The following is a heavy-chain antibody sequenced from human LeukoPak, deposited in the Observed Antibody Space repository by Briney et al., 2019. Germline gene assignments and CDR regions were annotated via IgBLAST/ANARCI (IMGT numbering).Heavy chain of an antibody. CDR3: ARVVRGSSGYRYYFDY. V-gene: IGHV7-4-1*02. D-gene: IGHD3-22*01. CDR2: INTNTGNP. Sequence: ASVKVSCKASGYTFTGCYMHWVRQAPGQGLEWMGWINTNTGNPTYAQGFTGRFVFSLDTSVSTAYLQISSLKAEDTAVYYCARVVRGSSGYRYYFDYWGQGTLVTVSS. J-gene: IGHJ4*02. CDR1: GYTFTGCY.